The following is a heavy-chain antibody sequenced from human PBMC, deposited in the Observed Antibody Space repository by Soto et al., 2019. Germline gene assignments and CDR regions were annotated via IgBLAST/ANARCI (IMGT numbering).Heavy chain of an antibody. CDR1: GGTFSAYA. J-gene: IGHJ6*02. Sequence: VASVKVSCKASGGTFSAYAINWVRQAPGQGLEWMGGIVPIFTTPNYAQKFQGRVTITADESTSTVYMELSNVTSDDTAVYYCAGSLRFFLAGMAVWGQGTTVTVSS. CDR3: AGSLRFFLAGMAV. CDR2: IVPIFTTP. D-gene: IGHD3-3*01. V-gene: IGHV1-69*13.